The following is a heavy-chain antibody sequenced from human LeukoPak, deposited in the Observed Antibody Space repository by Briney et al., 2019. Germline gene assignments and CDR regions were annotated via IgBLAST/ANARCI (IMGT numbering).Heavy chain of an antibody. V-gene: IGHV3-30*18. CDR3: AKDQSGSSFFFDY. D-gene: IGHD1-26*01. J-gene: IGHJ4*02. Sequence: GGSLRLSCAASGFIFSSYGMHWVRQAPGKGLEWVAVISYDGIKKHYADSVKGRFTISRDNSKNTLYLQVNSLRAEDTAVYYCAKDQSGSSFFFDYWGQGTLVTVSP. CDR2: ISYDGIKK. CDR1: GFIFSSYG.